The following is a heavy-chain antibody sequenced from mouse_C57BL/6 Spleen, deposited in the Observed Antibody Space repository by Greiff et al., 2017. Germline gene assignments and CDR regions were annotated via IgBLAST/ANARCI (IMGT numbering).Heavy chain of an antibody. J-gene: IGHJ2*01. V-gene: IGHV1-82*01. Sequence: VQLQQSGPELVKPGASVKISCKASGYAFSSSWMNWVKQRPGKGLEWIGRIYPGDGDTNYNGKFKGKATLTADKSSSTTYMQLSSLTSEDSAVYFWARERITTVPLDCWGQGTTLTVSS. CDR2: IYPGDGDT. D-gene: IGHD1-1*01. CDR1: GYAFSSSW. CDR3: ARERITTVPLDC.